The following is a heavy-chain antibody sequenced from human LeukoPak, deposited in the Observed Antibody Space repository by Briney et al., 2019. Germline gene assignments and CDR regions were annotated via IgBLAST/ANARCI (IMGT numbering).Heavy chain of an antibody. CDR2: INHSGST. D-gene: IGHD6-19*01. CDR1: GGSFSGYY. CDR3: ITRGIGSGWYSDY. J-gene: IGHJ4*02. Sequence: PSETLSLTCAVYGGSFSGYYWSWIRQPPGKGLEWIGEINHSGSTNYNPSLKSRVTISVDTSKNQFSLRLSSVTAADTAVYYCITRGIGSGWYSDYWGQGTLVTVSS. V-gene: IGHV4-34*03.